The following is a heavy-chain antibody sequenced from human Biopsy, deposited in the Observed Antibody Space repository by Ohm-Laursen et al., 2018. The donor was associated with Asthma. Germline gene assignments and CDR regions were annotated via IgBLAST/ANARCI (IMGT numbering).Heavy chain of an antibody. Sequence: SLRLSCSASGFTFSSYWMSWVRKAPGKGLEWVANIKQDGSEKYYVGSVKGRFTISRDNAKNSLYLQMNSLRAEDTAVYYCARDRPITMVRGVIITFDPWGQGTLVTVSS. CDR2: IKQDGSEK. CDR1: GFTFSSYW. CDR3: ARDRPITMVRGVIITFDP. V-gene: IGHV3-7*05. D-gene: IGHD3-10*01. J-gene: IGHJ5*02.